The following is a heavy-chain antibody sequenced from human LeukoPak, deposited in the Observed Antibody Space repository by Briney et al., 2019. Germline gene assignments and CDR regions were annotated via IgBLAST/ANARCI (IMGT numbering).Heavy chain of an antibody. CDR1: GGSISSGSYY. CDR2: IYTSGST. V-gene: IGHV4-61*02. CDR3: ARSPLLYYYGSGSYYLATGLQKTGYYYYYMDV. D-gene: IGHD3-10*01. J-gene: IGHJ6*03. Sequence: SETLSLTCTVSGGSISSGSYYWSWIRQPAGKGLEWIGRIYTSGSTNYNPSLKSRVTISVDTSKNQFSLKLSSVTAADTAEYYCARSPLLYYYGSGSYYLATGLQKTGYYYYYMDVWGKGTTVTVSS.